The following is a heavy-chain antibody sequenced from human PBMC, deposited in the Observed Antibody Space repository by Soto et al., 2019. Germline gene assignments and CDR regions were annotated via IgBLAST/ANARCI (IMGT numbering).Heavy chain of an antibody. J-gene: IGHJ3*02. Sequence: QVQLXQWGAGLLKPSETLSLTCAVYGGFVSSGSYYWSWIRQPPGKGLEWIGEMSHSGGTHFNPSLKSRVTISVDPSKNQFSLKMSSVTAADTALYYCARVERGTATTVVDAFDIWGPGTMVTVSS. CDR2: MSHSGGT. CDR1: GGFVSSGSYY. D-gene: IGHD1-1*01. CDR3: ARVERGTATTVVDAFDI. V-gene: IGHV4-34*01.